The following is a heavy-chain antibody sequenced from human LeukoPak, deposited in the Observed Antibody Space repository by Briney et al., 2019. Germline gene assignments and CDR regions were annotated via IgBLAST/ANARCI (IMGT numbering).Heavy chain of an antibody. CDR1: GFTFSDYA. V-gene: IGHV3-23*01. CDR3: AKDSYDSSGSRYDY. Sequence: GGSLRPSCAASGFTFSDYAMSWVRQAPGKGLEWVSAISDRGDRTWDADSVKGRVTISRDNYKNTLFLQMNSLRAEDTAIYYCAKDSYDSSGSRYDYWGQGTLVTVSS. CDR2: ISDRGDRT. D-gene: IGHD3-22*01. J-gene: IGHJ4*02.